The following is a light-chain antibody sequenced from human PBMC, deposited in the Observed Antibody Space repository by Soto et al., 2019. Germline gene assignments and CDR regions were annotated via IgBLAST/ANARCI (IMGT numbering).Light chain of an antibody. CDR3: RQHYNCSIT. J-gene: IGKJ5*01. V-gene: IGKV3-15*01. CDR2: GAS. CDR1: QSVSSN. Sequence: EIVMTQSPATLSVSPGERATLSCRASQSVSSNLAWYQQKPGKAPRLLIYGASTRATGVPARFSGSGSGTEFTLPISSLQSEDFAVFYCRQHYNCSITFGQGTRLEIK.